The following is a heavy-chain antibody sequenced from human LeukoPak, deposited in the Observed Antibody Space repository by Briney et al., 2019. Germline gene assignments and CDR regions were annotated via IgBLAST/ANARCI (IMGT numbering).Heavy chain of an antibody. D-gene: IGHD4/OR15-4a*01. V-gene: IGHV3-53*01. CDR2: IYSDNT. CDR1: GFTVSSNS. Sequence: PGGSLRLSCTVSGFTVSSNSMSWVRQAPGKGLEWVSFIYSDNTHYSDSVKGRFTIPRNNSNNTLYLQMNSLRAEDTAVYYCARRAGAYSHPYDYWGQGTLVTVSS. J-gene: IGHJ4*02. CDR3: ARRAGAYSHPYDY.